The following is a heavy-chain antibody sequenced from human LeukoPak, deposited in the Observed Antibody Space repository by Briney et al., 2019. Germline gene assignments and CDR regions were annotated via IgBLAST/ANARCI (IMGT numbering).Heavy chain of an antibody. CDR3: AKFPYYCDSSGWRYFDY. CDR1: RFTFSDSW. J-gene: IGHJ4*02. V-gene: IGHV3-30*18. Sequence: GGSLRLSCAAFRFTFSDSWMTWVRQAPGKGLEWVAVISYDGSNKYYADSVKGRFTISRDNSKNTLYLQMNSLRAEDTAVYYCAKFPYYCDSSGWRYFDYWGQGTLVTVSS. CDR2: ISYDGSNK. D-gene: IGHD3-22*01.